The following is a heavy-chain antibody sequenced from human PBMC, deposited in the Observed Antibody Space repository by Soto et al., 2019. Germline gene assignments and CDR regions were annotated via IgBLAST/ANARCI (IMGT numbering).Heavy chain of an antibody. CDR1: GYTFTNYD. D-gene: IGHD6-13*01. V-gene: IGHV1-18*01. CDR3: ARVPPYSSRWYFAL. Sequence: QVQLVQSGAEVKKPGASVKVSCKASGYTFTNYDINWVRQAPGQGLEWMGWISAYNGNTNYAQKLQGRVTMTTDTSTSTAYMELRSLRSDDTAVYYCARVPPYSSRWYFALWGRGTLVTVSS. CDR2: ISAYNGNT. J-gene: IGHJ2*01.